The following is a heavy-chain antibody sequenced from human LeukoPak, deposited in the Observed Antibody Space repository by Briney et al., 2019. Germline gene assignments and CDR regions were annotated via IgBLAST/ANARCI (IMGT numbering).Heavy chain of an antibody. Sequence: SETLSLTCTVSDNSINNGAYYWSWIRQHPGKGLEWIGHIYNTGSRYYNPSLKSRLTISVDTSQNQFSLKLSSVTAADTAVYYCARSRPGTHPFDPWGQGTLVTVSS. V-gene: IGHV4-31*03. D-gene: IGHD3-10*01. CDR1: DNSINNGAYY. CDR3: ARSRPGTHPFDP. J-gene: IGHJ5*02. CDR2: IYNTGSR.